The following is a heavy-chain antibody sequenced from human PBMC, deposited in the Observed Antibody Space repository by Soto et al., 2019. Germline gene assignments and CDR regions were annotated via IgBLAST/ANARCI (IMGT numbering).Heavy chain of an antibody. Sequence: QLQLQESGPGLVKPSETLSLSCTVSGDSISASSSYYWGWIRQPPGKGLEWIANMYYSGSTYYNPSLKSRVTISLETYKNQFSLKLNSVTAADTAVYYCARIKIVGILTYYMDVWGKGTTVTVSS. CDR1: GDSISASSSYY. J-gene: IGHJ6*03. CDR2: MYYSGST. D-gene: IGHD3-3*01. V-gene: IGHV4-39*01. CDR3: ARIKIVGILTYYMDV.